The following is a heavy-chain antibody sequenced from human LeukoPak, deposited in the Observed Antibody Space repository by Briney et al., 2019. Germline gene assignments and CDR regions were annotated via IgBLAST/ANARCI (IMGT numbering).Heavy chain of an antibody. CDR3: AGESLVVDPPDDAFDI. D-gene: IGHD3-22*01. V-gene: IGHV4-61*02. J-gene: IGHJ3*02. CDR2: IYTSGST. CDR1: GGSISSGSYY. Sequence: PSQTLSLTCTVSGGSISSGSYYWSWIRQPAGKGLEWIGRIYTSGSTNYNPSLKSRVTISVDTSKNQFSLKLSSVTAADTAVYYCAGESLVVDPPDDAFDIWGQGTMVTVSS.